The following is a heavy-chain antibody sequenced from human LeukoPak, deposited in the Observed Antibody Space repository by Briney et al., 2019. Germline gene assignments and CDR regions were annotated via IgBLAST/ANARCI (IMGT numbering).Heavy chain of an antibody. D-gene: IGHD3-16*01. V-gene: IGHV4-39*01. J-gene: IGHJ3*02. CDR1: GGSISSSYYY. Sequence: PSETLSLTCTVPGGSISSSYYYWGWIRQPPGKRLEWIGSIYYSGSTYYNPSLKSRVTISVDTSKNQFSLTLSSVTAADTALYYCARHESLGAFDIRGQGTMVTVSS. CDR3: ARHESLGAFDI. CDR2: IYYSGST.